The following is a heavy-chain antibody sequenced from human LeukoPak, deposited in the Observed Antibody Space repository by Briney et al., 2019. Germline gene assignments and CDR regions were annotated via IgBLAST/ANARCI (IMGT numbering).Heavy chain of an antibody. CDR2: ISSRSNYI. D-gene: IGHD3-10*01. CDR1: GFSVSTKY. J-gene: IGHJ4*02. CDR3: ARDYLGFGESGFDY. V-gene: IGHV3-21*01. Sequence: PGGSLRLSCAASGFSVSTKYMSWVRQAPGKGLEWVASISSRSNYIYYADSGKGRVSVSRDNARNSLFLQMTSLRAEDTAVYFCARDYLGFGESGFDYWGRGTQVIVSS.